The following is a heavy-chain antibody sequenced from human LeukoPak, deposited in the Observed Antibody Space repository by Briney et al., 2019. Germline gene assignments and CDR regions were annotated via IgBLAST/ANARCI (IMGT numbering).Heavy chain of an antibody. CDR3: ASVTRYSSSWSRYGRSYYFDY. Sequence: GGSLRLSCAASGFTFSSYWMHWVRQAPGKGLVWVSRINSDGSSTSYADSVKGRFTISRDNAQNTLYLQMNSLRAEDTAVYYCASVTRYSSSWSRYGRSYYFDYWGQGTLVTVSS. CDR1: GFTFSSYW. V-gene: IGHV3-74*01. D-gene: IGHD6-13*01. CDR2: INSDGSST. J-gene: IGHJ4*02.